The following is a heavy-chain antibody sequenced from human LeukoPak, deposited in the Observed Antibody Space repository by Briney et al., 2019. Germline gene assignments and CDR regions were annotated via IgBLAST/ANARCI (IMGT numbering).Heavy chain of an antibody. V-gene: IGHV3-48*01. CDR3: ARVARDYSYDY. Sequence: GGSLRLSCAASGFTFEASAMSWVRQAPGKGLEWVSYISSSSSTIYYADSVKGRFTISRDNAKNSLYLQMNSLRAEDTAVYYCARVARDYSYDYWGQGTLVTVSS. CDR2: ISSSSSTI. J-gene: IGHJ4*02. CDR1: GFTFEASA. D-gene: IGHD3/OR15-3a*01.